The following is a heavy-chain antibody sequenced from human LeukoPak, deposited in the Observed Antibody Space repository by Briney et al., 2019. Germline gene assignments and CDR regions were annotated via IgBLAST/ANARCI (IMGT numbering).Heavy chain of an antibody. Sequence: ASVKVSCTASGYTSTSDGTSWVRQAPGQGLDWMGGISAFNGNTNYTQTLQGRVTMTKDRSTSTAYRELSSRRSDDTAVYYCARAAYYYDSSGSCDYWGGGTLVTVSS. CDR1: GYTSTSDG. D-gene: IGHD3-22*01. CDR2: ISAFNGNT. CDR3: ARAAYYYDSSGSCDY. J-gene: IGHJ4*02. V-gene: IGHV1-18*01.